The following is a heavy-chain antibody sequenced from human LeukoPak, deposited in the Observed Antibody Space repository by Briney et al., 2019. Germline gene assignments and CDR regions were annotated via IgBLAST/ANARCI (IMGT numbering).Heavy chain of an antibody. V-gene: IGHV3-7*03. CDR2: IKQDGSEK. J-gene: IGHJ6*02. CDR1: GFTFSTYW. Sequence: GGSLRLSCAASGFTFSTYWMSWVRQAPGKGLEWVANIKQDGSEKYYVDSVKGRFTISRDNAQNSLYLQMNSLRAEDTAVYFCARASPYYYGMDVWGQGTTVTVSS. CDR3: ARASPYYYGMDV.